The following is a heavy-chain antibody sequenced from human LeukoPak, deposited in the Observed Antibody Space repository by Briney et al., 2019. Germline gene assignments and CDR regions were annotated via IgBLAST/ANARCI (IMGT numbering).Heavy chain of an antibody. CDR3: ARESSYYYGSVL. CDR1: GYTFTSYG. Sequence: ASVKVSCKASGYTFTSYGITWVRQAPGQGLEWMGWISAYNGNTNYAQKLQGRVTMTTDASTSTAYMELRSLRSDDTAVYYCARESSYYYGSVLWGQGILVTVSS. CDR2: ISAYNGNT. D-gene: IGHD3-10*01. V-gene: IGHV1-18*01. J-gene: IGHJ4*02.